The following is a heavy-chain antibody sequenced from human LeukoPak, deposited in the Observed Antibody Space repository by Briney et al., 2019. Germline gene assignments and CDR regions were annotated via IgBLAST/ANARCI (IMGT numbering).Heavy chain of an antibody. CDR3: ASRDYYDSSAYPYDAFDI. CDR1: GGSISSYY. CDR2: IYYSGST. D-gene: IGHD3-22*01. J-gene: IGHJ3*02. V-gene: IGHV4-59*01. Sequence: SSETLSLTCTVSGGSISSYYWSWIRQPPGKGLEWIGYIYYSGSTNYNPSLKSRVTISVDTSKDQSSLKLSSVTAADTAVYYCASRDYYDSSAYPYDAFDIWGQGTMVTVSS.